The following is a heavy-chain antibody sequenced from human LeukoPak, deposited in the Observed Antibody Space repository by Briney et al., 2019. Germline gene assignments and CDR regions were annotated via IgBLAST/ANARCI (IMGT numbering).Heavy chain of an antibody. V-gene: IGHV2-5*01. D-gene: IGHD2-2*02. Sequence: SGPTLVNPTQTLTLTCTFSGFSLITSGVGVGWIRQPPGKALEWLALIYWNDDKHYSPSLNSRPTITKDTSKNQVVLTMTNMDPVDTATYYCAHGRDPYLFDYWGQGTLVTVSS. CDR1: GFSLITSGVG. J-gene: IGHJ4*02. CDR3: AHGRDPYLFDY. CDR2: IYWNDDK.